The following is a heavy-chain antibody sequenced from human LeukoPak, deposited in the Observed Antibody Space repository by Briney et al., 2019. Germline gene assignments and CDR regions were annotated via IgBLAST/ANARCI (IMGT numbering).Heavy chain of an antibody. V-gene: IGHV4-4*07. J-gene: IGHJ4*02. Sequence: SETLSLTCTVSGGSISSYYWSWIRQPAGKGLEWIGRIYTSGSTNYNPSLKSRVTMSVDTSKNQFSLKLSSVTAADTAVYYCAREYYGSGSYPFDYWGQGTLVTVSS. CDR2: IYTSGST. CDR3: AREYYGSGSYPFDY. CDR1: GGSISSYY. D-gene: IGHD3-10*01.